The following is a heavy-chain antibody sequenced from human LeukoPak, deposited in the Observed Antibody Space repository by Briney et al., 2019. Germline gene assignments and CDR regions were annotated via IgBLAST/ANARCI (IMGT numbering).Heavy chain of an antibody. CDR1: GFTFSDYY. CDR3: ARAKRYSYVDY. Sequence: PGGSLRLSCAASGFTFSDYYMSWIRQAPGKGRKLVSYISSSSSYTNYADSVKGRFTISRDNAKNSLYLQMNSLRAEDTAVYYCARAKRYSYVDYWGQGTLVTVSS. CDR2: ISSSSSYT. J-gene: IGHJ4*02. D-gene: IGHD5-18*01. V-gene: IGHV3-11*05.